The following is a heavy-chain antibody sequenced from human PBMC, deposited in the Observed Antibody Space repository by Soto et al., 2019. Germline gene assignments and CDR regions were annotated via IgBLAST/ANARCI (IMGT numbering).Heavy chain of an antibody. J-gene: IGHJ6*01. CDR2: IYYSGST. CDR3: ARLDHYDSSGSPFYYYYGMDV. V-gene: IGHV4-39*01. D-gene: IGHD3-22*01. CDR1: GGSISSSSYY. Sequence: QLQLQESGPGLVKPSETLSLTCTVSGGSISSSSYYWGWIRQPPGKGLEWIGSIYYSGSTYYNPSLKSRVTISVDTSKNQFSLKLSSVTAADTAVYYCARLDHYDSSGSPFYYYYGMDVW.